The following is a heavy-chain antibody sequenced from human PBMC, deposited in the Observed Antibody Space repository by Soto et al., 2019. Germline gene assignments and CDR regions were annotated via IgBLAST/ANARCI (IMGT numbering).Heavy chain of an antibody. Sequence: SETLSLTCAVYGGSFSGYYWSWTRQPPGKGLEWIGEINHSGSTNYNPSLKSRVTISVDTSKNQFSLKLSSVTAADTAVYYCARNGSYYDFWSGYYFGGGMDVWGQGTTVTVSS. CDR2: INHSGST. V-gene: IGHV4-34*01. D-gene: IGHD3-3*01. J-gene: IGHJ6*02. CDR1: GGSFSGYY. CDR3: ARNGSYYDFWSGYYFGGGMDV.